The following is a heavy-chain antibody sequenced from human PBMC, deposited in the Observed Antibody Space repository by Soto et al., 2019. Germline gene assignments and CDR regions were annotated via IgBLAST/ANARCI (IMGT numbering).Heavy chain of an antibody. CDR2: IIPILGIA. Sequence: QVQLVQSGAEVKKPGSSVKVSCKASGGTFSSYTISWVRQAPGQGLEWMGRIIPILGIANYAQKFQGRVTITADKSTSTAYMELSSLRSEDTAVYYCAASSITIVGVVMVYYYYMDVWGKGTTVTVSS. V-gene: IGHV1-69*02. J-gene: IGHJ6*03. CDR3: AASSITIVGVVMVYYYYMDV. D-gene: IGHD3-3*01. CDR1: GGTFSSYT.